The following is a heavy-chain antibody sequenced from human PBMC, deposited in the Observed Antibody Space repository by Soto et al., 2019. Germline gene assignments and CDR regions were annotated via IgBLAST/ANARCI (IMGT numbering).Heavy chain of an antibody. D-gene: IGHD7-27*01. Sequence: EVQLLESGGGLVEPGGSRRLSCAASGFTFSSYTMSWVRQAPGKGLEWVSTISGSGSSTYSADSVKGRFTISRDNSENTLYLQMNSMRVEDRAIYYWARAWGIDYWGQGALVTVSS. CDR1: GFTFSSYT. CDR2: ISGSGSST. J-gene: IGHJ4*02. V-gene: IGHV3-23*01. CDR3: ARAWGIDY.